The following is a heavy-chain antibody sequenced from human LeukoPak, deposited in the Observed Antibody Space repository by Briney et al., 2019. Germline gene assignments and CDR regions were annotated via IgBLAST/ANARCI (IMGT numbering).Heavy chain of an antibody. D-gene: IGHD5-18*01. J-gene: IGHJ3*02. Sequence: SETLSLTCAVSGGSISSSNWWSWVRQPPGKGLEWIGEIYRSGSTNYNPSLKSRVTISVDKSKNQFSLKLSSVTAADTAVYYCERDPYTAYAFDIWGQGTMVTVSS. CDR2: IYRSGST. CDR1: GGSISSSNW. CDR3: ERDPYTAYAFDI. V-gene: IGHV4-4*02.